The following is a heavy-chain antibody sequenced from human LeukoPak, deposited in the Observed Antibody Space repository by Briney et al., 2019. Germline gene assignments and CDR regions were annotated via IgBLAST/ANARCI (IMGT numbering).Heavy chain of an antibody. CDR2: ISGNGVYI. J-gene: IGHJ4*02. CDR3: AKGGADDWGAH. Sequence: PGGSLRLSCAAFGFTFSNYAMSWVLQAPGKGLKWVSAISGNGVYIYYTDSVKGRFTMSRDNSKNTLYLQISSMRADDTATYYCAKGGADDWGAHWGQGTLVTVSS. D-gene: IGHD3-9*01. CDR1: GFTFSNYA. V-gene: IGHV3-23*01.